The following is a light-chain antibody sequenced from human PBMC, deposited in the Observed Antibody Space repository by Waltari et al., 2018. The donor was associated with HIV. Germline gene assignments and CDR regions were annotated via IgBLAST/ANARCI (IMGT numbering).Light chain of an antibody. V-gene: IGLV2-14*01. CDR3: CSYTIGRTLV. Sequence: QSALTQPAPVSGSPGQSITISCTGTNSDGGIYNSVSWYQQHPRKTPKFMIYEVSHRPSGVSHRFSGSKSGNTASLTISGLQAEDEADYYCCSYTIGRTLVFGTGTKVAV. J-gene: IGLJ1*01. CDR1: NSDGGIYNS. CDR2: EVS.